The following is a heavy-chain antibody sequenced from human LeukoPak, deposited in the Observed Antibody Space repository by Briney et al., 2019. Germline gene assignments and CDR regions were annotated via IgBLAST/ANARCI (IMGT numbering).Heavy chain of an antibody. CDR1: GFTFDDYA. Sequence: GGSLRLSCAASGFTFDDYAMHWVRQAPGKGLEWVSGISWNSGSIGYADSVKGRYTISRDNSKNTLYLQMNSLRAEDTAVYYCANTPYYDFWSGYYYLGYWGQGTLVTVSS. D-gene: IGHD3-3*01. V-gene: IGHV3-9*01. CDR2: ISWNSGSI. J-gene: IGHJ4*02. CDR3: ANTPYYDFWSGYYYLGY.